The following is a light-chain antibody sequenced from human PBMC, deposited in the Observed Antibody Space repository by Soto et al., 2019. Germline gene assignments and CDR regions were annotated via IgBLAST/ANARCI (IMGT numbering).Light chain of an antibody. J-gene: IGLJ2*01. Sequence: QSVLTQPASVSGYPGQSITISCTGTSSDVGSYNLVSWYHQHPGKAPKLMIYEGSKRPSGVSNRFSGSKSGNTASLTISGLQAEDEADYYCCSYAGSVVFGGGTKLTVL. CDR3: CSYAGSVV. CDR1: SSDVGSYNL. V-gene: IGLV2-23*01. CDR2: EGS.